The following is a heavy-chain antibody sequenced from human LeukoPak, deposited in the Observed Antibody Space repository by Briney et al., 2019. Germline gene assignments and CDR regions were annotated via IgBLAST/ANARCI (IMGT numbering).Heavy chain of an antibody. D-gene: IGHD3-22*01. Sequence: SETLSLTCTVSGGSISSSSYYWGWIRQPPGKGLEWIGSIYYSGSTYYNPSLKSRVTISVDTSKNQFSLKLSSVTAADTAVYYCARLSIPTSSYDSSGSYYYFDYWGQGTLVTVSS. CDR1: GGSISSSSYY. J-gene: IGHJ4*02. CDR2: IYYSGST. V-gene: IGHV4-39*07. CDR3: ARLSIPTSSYDSSGSYYYFDY.